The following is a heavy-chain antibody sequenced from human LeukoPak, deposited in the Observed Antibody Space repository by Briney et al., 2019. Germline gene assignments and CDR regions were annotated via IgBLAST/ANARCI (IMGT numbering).Heavy chain of an antibody. J-gene: IGHJ5*02. V-gene: IGHV1-2*02. Sequence: ASVKVSCKASGYTFTGYYMHWVRQAPGQGREWMGWINPNSGGTNYAQKFQGRVTMTRDTSISTAYMELSRLRSDDTAVYYCARGAYGDYVVDWFDPWGQGTLVTVSS. CDR3: ARGAYGDYVVDWFDP. D-gene: IGHD4-17*01. CDR2: INPNSGGT. CDR1: GYTFTGYY.